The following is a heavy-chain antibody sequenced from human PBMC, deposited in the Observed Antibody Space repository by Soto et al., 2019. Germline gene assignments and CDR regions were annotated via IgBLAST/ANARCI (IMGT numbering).Heavy chain of an antibody. Sequence: QVQLQESGPGLVKPSETLSLTCTVSGGSISSYYWSWIRQPPGKGLEWIGYIYYSGSTNYNPSLNFRVTISVDTSKNQSSLKLSSVTAADTAVYYCARHGQWLVTGYFYYGMDVWGQGTTVTVSS. CDR2: IYYSGST. CDR3: ARHGQWLVTGYFYYGMDV. V-gene: IGHV4-59*08. J-gene: IGHJ6*02. D-gene: IGHD6-19*01. CDR1: GGSISSYY.